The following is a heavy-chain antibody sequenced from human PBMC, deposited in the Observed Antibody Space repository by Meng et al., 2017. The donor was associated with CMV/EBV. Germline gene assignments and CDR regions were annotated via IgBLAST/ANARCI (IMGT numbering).Heavy chain of an antibody. CDR1: GGSISSSSYY. D-gene: IGHD6-19*01. V-gene: IGHV4-39*07. CDR3: RVYSSGWYYFDY. CDR2: IYYSGST. Sequence: SDTLSLTCTVPGGSISSSSYYWGWIRQPPGKGLEWIGSIYYSGSTCYNPSLKSRVTISVDTSKNQFSLKLSSVTAADTAVYYCRVYSSGWYYFDYWGQGTLVTVSS. J-gene: IGHJ4*02.